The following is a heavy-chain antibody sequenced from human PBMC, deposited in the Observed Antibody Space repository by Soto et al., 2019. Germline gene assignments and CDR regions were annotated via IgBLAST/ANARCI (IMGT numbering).Heavy chain of an antibody. J-gene: IGHJ6*02. CDR2: INHSGST. V-gene: IGHV4-34*01. CDR3: ARGWAEAVAAAGTGTPYYYYYGMDV. D-gene: IGHD6-13*01. CDR1: GGSFNGYY. Sequence: SETLSLTCAVYGGSFNGYYWSCIRQPPGKGLEWIGEINHSGSTNYNPSLKSRVTISVDTSKNQFSLKLSSVTAADTAVYYCARGWAEAVAAAGTGTPYYYYYGMDVWGQGTTVTVSS.